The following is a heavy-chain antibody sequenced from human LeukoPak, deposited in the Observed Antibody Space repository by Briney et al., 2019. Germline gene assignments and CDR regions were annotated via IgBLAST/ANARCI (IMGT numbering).Heavy chain of an antibody. CDR3: AKDPSNNWGHLNAFDI. CDR2: IIPIFGTA. V-gene: IGHV1-69*13. Sequence: ASVKVSCKASGGTFSSYAISWVRQAPGQGLEWMGGIIPIFGTANYAQKFQGRVTITADESTSTAYMELSSLRSEDTAVYYCAKDPSNNWGHLNAFDIWGQGTMVTVSS. D-gene: IGHD7-27*01. CDR1: GGTFSSYA. J-gene: IGHJ3*02.